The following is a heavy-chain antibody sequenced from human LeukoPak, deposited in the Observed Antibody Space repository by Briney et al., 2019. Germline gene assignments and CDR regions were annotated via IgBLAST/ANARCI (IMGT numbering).Heavy chain of an antibody. Sequence: PGGSLRLSCAASGFTFDDYGMSWVRHAPGKGLEWVSGINWNGGSTGYADSVKGRFTISRDNAKNSLYLQMNSLRAEDTALYYCARSGSWYGRYYYYYYMDVWGKGTTVTVSS. J-gene: IGHJ6*03. CDR1: GFTFDDYG. CDR2: INWNGGST. D-gene: IGHD6-13*01. V-gene: IGHV3-20*04. CDR3: ARSGSWYGRYYYYYYMDV.